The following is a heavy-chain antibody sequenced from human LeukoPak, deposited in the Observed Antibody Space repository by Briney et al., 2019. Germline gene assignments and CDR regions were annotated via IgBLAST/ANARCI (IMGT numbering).Heavy chain of an antibody. D-gene: IGHD3-22*01. CDR1: GYTFTSYA. Sequence: ASVKVSCKASGYTFTSYAMHWVRQAPGQRLEWMGWINAGNGNTKYSQEFQGRVTITRDTSASTAYMELSSLRSEDMAVYYCAKDPTHYRVWDYYETIGLSYWGQGTLVTVSS. CDR2: INAGNGNT. CDR3: AKDPTHYRVWDYYETIGLSY. J-gene: IGHJ4*02. V-gene: IGHV1-3*03.